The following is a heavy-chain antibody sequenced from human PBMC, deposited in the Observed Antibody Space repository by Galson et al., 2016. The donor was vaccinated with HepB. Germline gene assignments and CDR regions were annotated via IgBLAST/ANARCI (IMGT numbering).Heavy chain of an antibody. CDR2: IKQDGSYQ. Sequence: SPRLSCAASGFIFSSYWMTWVRQAPGKGLECVANIKQDGSYQYYADSVKGRFTISRDNAENSLYLQMHSLRAEDTAVYYCARDSSYKNDYWGQGTLLTVSS. V-gene: IGHV3-7*01. CDR3: ARDSSYKNDY. J-gene: IGHJ4*02. D-gene: IGHD3-10*01. CDR1: GFIFSSYW.